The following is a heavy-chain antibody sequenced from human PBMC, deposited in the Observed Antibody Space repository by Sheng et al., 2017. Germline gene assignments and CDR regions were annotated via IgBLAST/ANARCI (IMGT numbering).Heavy chain of an antibody. CDR3: ARAYGTVTTYYYYYMDV. CDR2: ISSSSSYI. Sequence: EVQLVESGGGLVKPGGSLRLSCAASGFTFSSYSMNWVRQAPGKGLEWVSSISSSSSYIYYADSVKGRFTISRDNAKNSLYLQMNSLRAEDTAVYYCARAYGTVTTYYYYYMDVWGQGTTVTVSS. D-gene: IGHD4-17*01. V-gene: IGHV3-21*01. J-gene: IGHJ6*03. CDR1: GFTFSSYS.